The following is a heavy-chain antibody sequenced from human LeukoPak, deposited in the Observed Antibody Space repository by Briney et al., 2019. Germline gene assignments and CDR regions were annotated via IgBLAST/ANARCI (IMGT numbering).Heavy chain of an antibody. CDR1: GGSLSSSSYY. CDR3: ARSQATAMVSDY. Sequence: SETLSLTCTVSGGSLSSSSYYWGWIRQPPGKGLEWIGSIFYSGRTYYNPSLKSRVTIFVDTSKNQFSLKLNSMTAADTAVYYCARSQATAMVSDYWGQGTLVTVSS. D-gene: IGHD2-21*02. J-gene: IGHJ4*02. V-gene: IGHV4-39*01. CDR2: IFYSGRT.